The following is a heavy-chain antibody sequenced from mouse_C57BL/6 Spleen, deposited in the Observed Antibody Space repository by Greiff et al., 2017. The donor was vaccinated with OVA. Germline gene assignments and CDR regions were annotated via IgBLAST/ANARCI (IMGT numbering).Heavy chain of an antibody. CDR3: ARDLYGDY. CDR1: GYTFTSYW. Sequence: VQLQQPGAELVKPGASVKLSCKASGYTFTSYWMQWVKQRPGQGLEWIGEIDPSDSYTNYNQKFKGKATLTVDTSSSTAYMQLSSLTSEDSAVYYCARDLYGDYWGQGTTLTVSS. D-gene: IGHD1-1*01. J-gene: IGHJ2*01. CDR2: IDPSDSYT. V-gene: IGHV1-50*01.